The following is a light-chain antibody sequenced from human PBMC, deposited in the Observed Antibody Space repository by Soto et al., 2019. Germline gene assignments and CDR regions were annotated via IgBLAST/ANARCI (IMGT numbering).Light chain of an antibody. J-gene: IGLJ1*01. CDR1: SSDVGGYNY. Sequence: QSALTQPRSVSGSPGQSVTISCTGTSSDVGGYNYVSWFQQHPDKAPRLLISDVSERPSGVPDRFSGSKSDNTASLTISGLQSEDEADYYCCSYAGNYSFVFGTATKLTVL. CDR2: DVS. CDR3: CSYAGNYSFV. V-gene: IGLV2-11*01.